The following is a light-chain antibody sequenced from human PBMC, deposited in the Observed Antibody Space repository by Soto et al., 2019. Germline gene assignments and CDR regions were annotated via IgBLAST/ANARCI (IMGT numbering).Light chain of an antibody. CDR3: MQTLQAPWT. Sequence: DIVMTQSPLSLPVTPGEPASISCRSSQSLLHSNGYNFLDWYLQKPGQSPQLLIYLGYNRASGVPDRFSGSGSGTDFTLKISRVEAEDVGVYYCMQTLQAPWTLGQGTKVDIK. CDR2: LGY. CDR1: QSLLHSNGYNF. V-gene: IGKV2-28*01. J-gene: IGKJ1*01.